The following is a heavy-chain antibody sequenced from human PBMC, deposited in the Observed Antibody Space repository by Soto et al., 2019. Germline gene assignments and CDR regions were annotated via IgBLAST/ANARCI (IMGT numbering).Heavy chain of an antibody. Sequence: GAALKISCKGSGYSFTSYWIGWVRQMPGKGLEWMGIIYPGDSDTRYSPSFQGQVTISADKSISTAYLQWSSLKASDTAMYYCARPRTSGWYYYYGMDVWGQGTTVNVSS. CDR2: IYPGDSDT. CDR3: ARPRTSGWYYYYGMDV. CDR1: GYSFTSYW. J-gene: IGHJ6*02. D-gene: IGHD6-19*01. V-gene: IGHV5-51*01.